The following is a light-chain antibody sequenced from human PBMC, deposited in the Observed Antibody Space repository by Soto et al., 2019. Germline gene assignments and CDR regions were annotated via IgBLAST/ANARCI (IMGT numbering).Light chain of an antibody. J-gene: IGKJ3*01. CDR2: AAS. Sequence: DIQMTQSPSSLSASVGDRATITCRASQSISSYLNWYQQKPGKAPKLLIYAASSLQSGVPSRFSGSVSETDFPLTISSLQPEDFATNYCQQSYSTPLTFGPGTKVDIK. CDR3: QQSYSTPLT. V-gene: IGKV1-39*01. CDR1: QSISSY.